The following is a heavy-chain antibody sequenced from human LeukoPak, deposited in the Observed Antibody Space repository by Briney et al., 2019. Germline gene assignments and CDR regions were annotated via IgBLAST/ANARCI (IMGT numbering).Heavy chain of an antibody. J-gene: IGHJ4*02. CDR3: ARWDIVGTIQYFDY. Sequence: GESLKISCKGSGYSFTSYCIGWVRQMPGKGLEWMGIIYPGDSDTKYSPSFQGQVTIAADKSISTAYLQWSSLKASDTAMYYCARWDIVGTIQYFDYWGQGTLVTVSS. V-gene: IGHV5-51*01. D-gene: IGHD5-12*01. CDR1: GYSFTSYC. CDR2: IYPGDSDT.